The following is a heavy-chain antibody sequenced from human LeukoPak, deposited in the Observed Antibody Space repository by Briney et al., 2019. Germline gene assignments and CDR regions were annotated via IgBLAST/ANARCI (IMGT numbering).Heavy chain of an antibody. J-gene: IGHJ3*02. CDR2: IYTGGST. CDR3: ARTPYYDSSGDHAFDI. D-gene: IGHD3-22*01. Sequence: SETLSLTCTVSGGSISSYYWSWTRQPAGKGLEWIGRIYTGGSTNYNPSLKSRVTMSVDTSKNQFSLKLSSVTAADTAVCYCARTPYYDSSGDHAFDIWGQGTMVTVSS. CDR1: GGSISSYY. V-gene: IGHV4-4*07.